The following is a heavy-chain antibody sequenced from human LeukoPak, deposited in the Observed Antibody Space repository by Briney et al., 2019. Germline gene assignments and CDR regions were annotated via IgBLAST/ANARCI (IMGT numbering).Heavy chain of an antibody. J-gene: IGHJ4*02. D-gene: IGHD3-22*01. Sequence: GGSLRLSCAVSGITLSNYGSTWVRQAPGKGLEWVAGISDTGGRTNYADSVKGRFTISRDNTKNTLYLQMNSLRAEDMAVYFCSKRGVLIRVILVGFHKEAYYFDSWGQGALVTVSS. CDR3: SKRGVLIRVILVGFHKEAYYFDS. V-gene: IGHV3-23*01. CDR1: GITLSNYG. CDR2: ISDTGGRT.